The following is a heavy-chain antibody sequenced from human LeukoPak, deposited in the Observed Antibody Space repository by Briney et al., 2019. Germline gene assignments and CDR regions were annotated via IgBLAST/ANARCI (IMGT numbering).Heavy chain of an antibody. CDR3: AKDRAADAAKGPFDY. D-gene: IGHD2-15*01. Sequence: GGSLRLSCAASEFIFSNYAMNWVRQAPGKGLEWVSSISGSGGTTYYADSVKGRFTISRDNSKNTLFLQFNSLRAEDTAVYYCAKDRAADAAKGPFDYWGQGTLVTVSS. CDR1: EFIFSNYA. CDR2: ISGSGGTT. V-gene: IGHV3-23*01. J-gene: IGHJ4*02.